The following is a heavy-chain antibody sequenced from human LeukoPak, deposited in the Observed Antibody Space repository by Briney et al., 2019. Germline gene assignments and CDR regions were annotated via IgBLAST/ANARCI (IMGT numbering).Heavy chain of an antibody. CDR3: TRLQEYQLLLGY. D-gene: IGHD2-2*01. J-gene: IGHJ4*02. V-gene: IGHV3-49*04. CDR2: IRSKAYGGTT. CDR1: GFTFGDYA. Sequence: GGSLRLSCPAYGFTFGDYAMSWVRQAPGKGLEWVGFIRSKAYGGTTEYAASVKGRFTISRDDSKSIAYLQMNSLKTEDTAVYYCTRLQEYQLLLGYWGQGTLVTVSS.